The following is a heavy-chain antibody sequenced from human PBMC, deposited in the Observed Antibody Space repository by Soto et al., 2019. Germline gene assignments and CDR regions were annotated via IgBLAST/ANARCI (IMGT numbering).Heavy chain of an antibody. Sequence: GGSLRLSCAASGFTFSSYSMNWVRQAPGKGLEWVSYISSATTTIYYADSVKGRFTISRDNAKNSLYLQTNSLRADDTAVYYCARGIAAAGPKLDYWGQGTLVTVSS. V-gene: IGHV3-48*01. J-gene: IGHJ4*02. CDR1: GFTFSSYS. D-gene: IGHD6-13*01. CDR2: ISSATTTI. CDR3: ARGIAAAGPKLDY.